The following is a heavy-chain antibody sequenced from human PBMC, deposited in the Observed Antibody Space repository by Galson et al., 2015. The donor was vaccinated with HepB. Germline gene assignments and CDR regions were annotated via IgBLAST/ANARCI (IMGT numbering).Heavy chain of an antibody. CDR3: ARDRVLRRPGGMDV. CDR1: GFTFSSYG. Sequence: SLRLSCAASGFTFSSYGMHWVRQAPGKGLEWVAAIWYDGSNKYYADSVKGRFTISRDNSKNTLYLQMNSLRAEDTAVYYCARDRVLRRPGGMDVWGQGTTVTASS. D-gene: IGHD2/OR15-2a*01. V-gene: IGHV3-33*01. CDR2: IWYDGSNK. J-gene: IGHJ6*02.